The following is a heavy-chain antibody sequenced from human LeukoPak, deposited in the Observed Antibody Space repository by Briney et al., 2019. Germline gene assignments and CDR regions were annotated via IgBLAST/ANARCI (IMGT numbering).Heavy chain of an antibody. Sequence: SETLSLTCAVSGSSINSTNWWSWVRQPPGKGLEWIGEVYHSGSTNYNPSLTSRVTISEDKSKNQFSLRLTSVTAADTAVYYCARVLVGAVDYWGQGTLVTVSS. CDR2: VYHSGST. CDR1: GSSINSTNW. J-gene: IGHJ4*02. D-gene: IGHD1-26*01. CDR3: ARVLVGAVDY. V-gene: IGHV4-4*02.